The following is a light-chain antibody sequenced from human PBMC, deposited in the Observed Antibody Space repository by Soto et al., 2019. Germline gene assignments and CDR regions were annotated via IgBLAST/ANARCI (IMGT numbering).Light chain of an antibody. CDR3: SSYTSSSTVV. J-gene: IGLJ2*01. CDR2: DVS. CDR1: SSDVGGYNY. Sequence: QSVVTQPASVSGSPGRSITISCTGTSSDVGGYNYVSWYQQHPGKAPKLMIYDVSNRPSGVSNRFSGSKSGNTASLTISGLQAEDEADYYCSSYTSSSTVVFGGGTKVTVL. V-gene: IGLV2-14*01.